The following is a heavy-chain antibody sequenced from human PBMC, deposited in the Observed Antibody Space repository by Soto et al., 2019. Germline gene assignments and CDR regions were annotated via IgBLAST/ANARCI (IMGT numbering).Heavy chain of an antibody. J-gene: IGHJ6*02. D-gene: IGHD2-2*01. V-gene: IGHV5-10-1*01. Sequence: PGESLKISCKGSGYSFTSYWISWVRQMPGKGLEWMGRIDPSDSYTSYSPSFQGHVTISADKSISTAYLQWSSLKASDTAMYYCARQGGVVPAANYYYGMDVWGQGTTVTVSS. CDR3: ARQGGVVPAANYYYGMDV. CDR1: GYSFTSYW. CDR2: IDPSDSYT.